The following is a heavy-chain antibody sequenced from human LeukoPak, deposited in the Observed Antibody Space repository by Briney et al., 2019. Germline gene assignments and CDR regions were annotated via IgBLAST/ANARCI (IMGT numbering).Heavy chain of an antibody. CDR1: GGTFSSYA. J-gene: IGHJ5*02. Sequence: GASVKVSCKASGGTFSSYAISWVRQAPGQGLEWMGGIIPIFGTANYAQKFQGRVTITADKSTSTAYMELSSLRSEDTAVYYCASQTNIAVAGTGSWGQGTLVTVSS. D-gene: IGHD6-19*01. CDR2: IIPIFGTA. V-gene: IGHV1-69*06. CDR3: ASQTNIAVAGTGS.